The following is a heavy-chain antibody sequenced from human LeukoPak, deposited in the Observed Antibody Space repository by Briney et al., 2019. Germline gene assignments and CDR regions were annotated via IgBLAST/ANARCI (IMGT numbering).Heavy chain of an antibody. CDR2: ISYDGSNT. D-gene: IGHD4-11*01. CDR1: GFTFSSYA. J-gene: IGHJ6*02. CDR3: AREFQDYTDYARHYYHGMDV. V-gene: IGHV3-30-3*01. Sequence: GGSLRLSCAASGFTFSSYALHWVRQAPGEGLEWLALISYDGSNTYYADSVKGRFTISRDNSKNTMWLQMNSLRGDDAAVYYCAREFQDYTDYARHYYHGMDVWGQGTPVTVSS.